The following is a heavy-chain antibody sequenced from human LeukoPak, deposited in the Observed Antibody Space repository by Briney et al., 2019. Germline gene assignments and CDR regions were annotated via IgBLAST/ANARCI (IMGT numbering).Heavy chain of an antibody. CDR1: GFTFSDYA. D-gene: IGHD3-10*01. V-gene: IGHV3-30*04. CDR3: ARDWYPRYYYGSGSIEPGRLFDP. CDR2: SSNYDSSE. Sequence: AETLSLSCDATGFTFSDYAMHWVCNAPAPGPGLVSVSSNYDSSEFYADSVKGRITISRENSKNIVYLQMSRLRTGDTAVYCCARDWYPRYYYGSGSIEPGRLFDPGGEGTLVTVSS. J-gene: IGHJ5*02.